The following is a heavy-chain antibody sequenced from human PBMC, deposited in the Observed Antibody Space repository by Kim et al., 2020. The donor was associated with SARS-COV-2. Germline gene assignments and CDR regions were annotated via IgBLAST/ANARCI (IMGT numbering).Heavy chain of an antibody. CDR1: GFTFSSYG. D-gene: IGHD6-13*01. CDR3: ARRVSSSWYVHMDY. Sequence: GGSLRLSCAASGFTFSSYGMHWVRQAPGKGLEWVAVIWYDGSNKYYADSVKGRFTISRDNSKNTLYLQMNSLRAEDTAVYYCARRVSSSWYVHMDYWGQGTLVTVSS. CDR2: IWYDGSNK. J-gene: IGHJ4*02. V-gene: IGHV3-33*01.